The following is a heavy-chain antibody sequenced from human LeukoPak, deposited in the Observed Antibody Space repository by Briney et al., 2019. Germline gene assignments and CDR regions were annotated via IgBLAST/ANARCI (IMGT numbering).Heavy chain of an antibody. Sequence: SETLSLTCTVSGGSISSYYWSWIRQPPGKGLEWIGYIYYSGSTNYNPSLKSRVTISVDTSKNQFSLKLSSVTAADTAVYYCARTPITIFGMVDYYYYRDVWGKGTTVTVSS. V-gene: IGHV4-59*01. D-gene: IGHD3-3*01. CDR1: GGSISSYY. J-gene: IGHJ6*03. CDR2: IYYSGST. CDR3: ARTPITIFGMVDYYYYRDV.